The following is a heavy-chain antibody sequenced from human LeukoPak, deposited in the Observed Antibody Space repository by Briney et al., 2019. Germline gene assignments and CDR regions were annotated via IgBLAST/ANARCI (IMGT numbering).Heavy chain of an antibody. V-gene: IGHV4-4*07. CDR1: GGSISSYY. Sequence: SSETLSLTCTVSGGSISSYYWSWIRQPAGKGLEWIGRIYTSGSTNYNPSLKSRVTMSVDTSKNQFSLKLSSVTAADTAVYYCARIPPVVVPAAPNWFDPWGQGTLVTVSS. CDR2: IYTSGST. J-gene: IGHJ5*02. CDR3: ARIPPVVVPAAPNWFDP. D-gene: IGHD2-2*01.